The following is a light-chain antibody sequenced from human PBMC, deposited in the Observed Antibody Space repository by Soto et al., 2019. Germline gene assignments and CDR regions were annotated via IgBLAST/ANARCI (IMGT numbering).Light chain of an antibody. CDR1: SSDVGGYNY. Sequence: LTQPASVSGSPGRSITISRTGTSSDVGGYNYVSWYQQHPGKAPKLMIYDVSNRPSGVSNRFSGSKSGNTASLTISGLQAEDEADYYCSSYTSSSTNYVFGTGTKVTVL. CDR3: SSYTSSSTNYV. J-gene: IGLJ1*01. CDR2: DVS. V-gene: IGLV2-14*01.